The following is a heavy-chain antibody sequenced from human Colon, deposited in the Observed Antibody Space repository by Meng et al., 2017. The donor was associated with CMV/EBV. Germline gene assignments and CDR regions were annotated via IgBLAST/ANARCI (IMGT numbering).Heavy chain of an antibody. CDR2: IYSGGSST. V-gene: IGHV3-23*03. D-gene: IGHD3-3*01. J-gene: IGHJ5*02. CDR3: ARDFWSGSSPFDP. Sequence: GESLKISCAASGFTFSGYAMSWVRQAPGKGLEWVSVIYSGGSSTYYADSVKGRFTISRDNSKNTLYLQMNSLRAEDTAVYYCARDFWSGSSPFDPWGQGTLVTVSS. CDR1: GFTFSGYA.